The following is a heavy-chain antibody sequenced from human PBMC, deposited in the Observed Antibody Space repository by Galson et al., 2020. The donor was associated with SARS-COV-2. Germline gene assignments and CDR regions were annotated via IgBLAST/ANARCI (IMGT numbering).Heavy chain of an antibody. J-gene: IGHJ5*02. CDR2: IFPSDNI. CDR3: ARGTPYDSPYYHFYDT. D-gene: IGHD3-22*01. CDR1: GGSITGYY. Sequence: SETLSLTCNVSGGSITGYYWTWIRQPAGRGLEWIGRIFPSDNIFYSTSLRTRVSMSLDTSKNQFSLRLTSVTAADTAVYFCARGTPYDSPYYHFYDTWGQGTMVIVSS. V-gene: IGHV4-4*07.